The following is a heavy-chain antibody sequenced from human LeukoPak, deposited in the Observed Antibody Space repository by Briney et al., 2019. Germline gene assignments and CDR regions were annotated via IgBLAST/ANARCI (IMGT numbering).Heavy chain of an antibody. CDR3: ARNLEGNPFGRPFGD. V-gene: IGHV3-23*01. CDR2: ISGSGGST. Sequence: GGPLRLSCAASGFTFSSYAMSWVRQAPGKGLEWVSAISGSGGSTYYADSVKGRFTISRDNSKNTLYLQMNSLRSEDTAVYYCARNLEGNPFGRPFGDWGQGTLVTVSS. CDR1: GFTFSSYA. D-gene: IGHD3-10*01. J-gene: IGHJ4*02.